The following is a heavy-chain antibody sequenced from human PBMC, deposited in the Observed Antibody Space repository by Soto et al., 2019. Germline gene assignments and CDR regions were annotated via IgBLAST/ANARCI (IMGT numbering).Heavy chain of an antibody. V-gene: IGHV3-30*18. CDR3: AKSLGGPLLWFGELGPLVEYYGMDV. CDR1: GFTFSSYG. D-gene: IGHD3-10*01. J-gene: IGHJ6*02. Sequence: PGGSLRLSCAASGFTFSSYGMHWVRQAPGKGLEWVAVTSYDGSNKYYADSVKGRFTISRDNSKNTLYLQMNSLRAEEKAVYYCAKSLGGPLLWFGELGPLVEYYGMDVWGQGNTVTVSS. CDR2: TSYDGSNK.